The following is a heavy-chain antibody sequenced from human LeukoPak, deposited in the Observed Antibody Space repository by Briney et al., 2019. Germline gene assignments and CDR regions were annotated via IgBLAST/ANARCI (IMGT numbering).Heavy chain of an antibody. J-gene: IGHJ4*02. CDR1: GYTFTDHY. V-gene: IGHV1-2*02. Sequence: ASVKVSCKASGYTFTDHYMHWVRQAPGQGLEWMGWINPNSGGTNYAQKFQGRVIMTRDTSIRTAYMELSRLRSDDTAIYYCARDRTERDFDYWGQGTLVTVSS. CDR2: INPNSGGT. CDR3: ARDRTERDFDY.